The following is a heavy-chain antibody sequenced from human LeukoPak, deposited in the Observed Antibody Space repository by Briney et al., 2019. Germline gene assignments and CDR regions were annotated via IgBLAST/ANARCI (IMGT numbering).Heavy chain of an antibody. Sequence: GGSLRLSCAASGFTLGNYWMHWVRQAPGKGPVWVSRINPDGSRIDYAESVRGRLTISRDSAKNTLYLQMNSLRAEDTAVYYCSRDFVGADDYWGQGTLVTVSS. CDR3: SRDFVGADDY. J-gene: IGHJ4*02. CDR2: INPDGSRI. V-gene: IGHV3-74*01. CDR1: GFTLGNYW. D-gene: IGHD1-26*01.